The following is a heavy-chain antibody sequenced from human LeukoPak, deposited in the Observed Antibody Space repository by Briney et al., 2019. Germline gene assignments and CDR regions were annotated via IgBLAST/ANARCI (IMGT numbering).Heavy chain of an antibody. CDR3: ARDGRSGYEDL. CDR2: IYHVGGT. D-gene: IGHD5-12*01. V-gene: IGHV4-39*07. Sequence: SETLSLTCNVSGVSIKANSDYWGWLRQPPGKGLEWIGSIYHVGGTYYNPSLKSRVTISIDTSENQFSLRLTSVTAADTAIYYCARDGRSGYEDLWGPGTLVTVSS. CDR1: GVSIKANSDY. J-gene: IGHJ5*02.